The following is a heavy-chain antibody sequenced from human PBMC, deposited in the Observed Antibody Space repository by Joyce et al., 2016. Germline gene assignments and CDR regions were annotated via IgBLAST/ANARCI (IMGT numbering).Heavy chain of an antibody. D-gene: IGHD1-1*01. V-gene: IGHV3-30*18. J-gene: IGHJ1*01. Sequence: QFQLVESGGRVAQPGRSLRLSCRASGFTFNSFAMHWVRQAPGKGLEWVAVISHDAESKFYGESSKCRFTISRDNYKNTLDLQMNSLRVEDTAVYYCAKGALADQLLPPADLWGQGTLVTVSS. CDR3: AKGALADQLLPPADL. CDR1: GFTFNSFA. CDR2: ISHDAESK.